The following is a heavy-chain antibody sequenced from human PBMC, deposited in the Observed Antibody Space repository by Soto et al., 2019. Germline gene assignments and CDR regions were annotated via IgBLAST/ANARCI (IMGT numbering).Heavy chain of an antibody. CDR1: GFTFSSYW. Sequence: GGSLRLSCAASGFTFSSYWMSWVRQAPGKGLEWVANIKQDGSEKYYVDSVKGRFTISRDNAKNSLYLQMNSLRAEDTAVYYCARAYDSSGYYEPYFDYWGQGTLVTVSS. D-gene: IGHD3-22*01. J-gene: IGHJ4*02. CDR3: ARAYDSSGYYEPYFDY. V-gene: IGHV3-7*03. CDR2: IKQDGSEK.